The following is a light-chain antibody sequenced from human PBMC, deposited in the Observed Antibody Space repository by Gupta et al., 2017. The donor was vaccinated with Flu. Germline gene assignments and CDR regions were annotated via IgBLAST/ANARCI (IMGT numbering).Light chain of an antibody. V-gene: IGLV8-61*01. CDR2: NTN. J-gene: IGLJ3*02. CDR1: SGSDSTNFY. CDR3: VLYMGSGSWV. Sequence: QTVVTQEPSFSVSPGGTVTLTCGLSSGSDSTNFYPSWYQQTPGQAPRTLIYNTNTLSSGVPDRFSGSILGNKAALIITGAQTDDESDYYCVLYMGSGSWVFGGGTKLTVL.